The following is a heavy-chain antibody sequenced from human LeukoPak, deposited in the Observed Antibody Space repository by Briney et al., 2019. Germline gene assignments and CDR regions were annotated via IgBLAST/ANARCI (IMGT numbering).Heavy chain of an antibody. Sequence: PGGSLRLSCAASGFTYSSYAMSWVREAPGKGLEWVSGISGSGGNTYYAGSVKGRFTISRDNPRNALYLQINSLRVEDTAVYYCTKGARLAVAGTLFDYWGQGTQVTVSS. CDR3: TKGARLAVAGTLFDY. D-gene: IGHD6-19*01. CDR2: ISGSGGNT. J-gene: IGHJ4*02. CDR1: GFTYSSYA. V-gene: IGHV3-23*01.